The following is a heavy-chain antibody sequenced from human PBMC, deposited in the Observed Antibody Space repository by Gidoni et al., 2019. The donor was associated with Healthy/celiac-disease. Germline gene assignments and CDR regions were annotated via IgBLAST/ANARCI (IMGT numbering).Heavy chain of an antibody. CDR2: IKSKTDGGTT. CDR1: GFTFSNAW. Sequence: EVQLVESGGGLVKPGGSLRLSCAASGFTFSNAWMSWVRQAPGKGLEWVGRIKSKTDGGTTDYAAPVKGRFTIARDDSKNMLYLQMNSLKTEDTAVYYCTTDRSPVRFLEWLLNYGMDVWGQGTTVTVSS. CDR3: TTDRSPVRFLEWLLNYGMDV. J-gene: IGHJ6*02. D-gene: IGHD3-3*01. V-gene: IGHV3-15*01.